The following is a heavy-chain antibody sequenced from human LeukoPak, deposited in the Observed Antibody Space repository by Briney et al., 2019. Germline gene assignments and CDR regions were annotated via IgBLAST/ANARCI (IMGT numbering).Heavy chain of an antibody. J-gene: IGHJ4*02. Sequence: GGSLRLSCAASGFTFSEYEMKWVRPAPGKGLEWVSDISSGGTTIFYADSVKGRFTISRDNAKDSLYLQMNSLRDEDTAIYYCTRGLVVWGQGALVTVSS. CDR3: TRGLVV. V-gene: IGHV3-48*03. D-gene: IGHD2-2*01. CDR1: GFTFSEYE. CDR2: ISSGGTTI.